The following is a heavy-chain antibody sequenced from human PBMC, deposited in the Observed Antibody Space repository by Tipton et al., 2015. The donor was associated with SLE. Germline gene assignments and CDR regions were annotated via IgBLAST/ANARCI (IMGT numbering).Heavy chain of an antibody. Sequence: GLVKPSETLSLTCVVSGYSISRSYYWGWIRKPPEKGLQWVGSIYQSENTFYNPSLRSRVTISVDTSKNQFSLNLNSVTAADTAVYFCARGGDSDAFDIWGQGTLVAVSS. CDR1: GYSISRSYY. J-gene: IGHJ3*02. CDR3: ARGGDSDAFDI. V-gene: IGHV4-38-2*01. D-gene: IGHD2-21*02. CDR2: IYQSENT.